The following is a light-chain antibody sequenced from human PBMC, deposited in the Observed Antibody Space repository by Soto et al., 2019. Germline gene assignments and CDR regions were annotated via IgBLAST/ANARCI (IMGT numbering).Light chain of an antibody. CDR2: LEGSGSY. CDR3: ETWDSNTHTV. J-gene: IGLJ3*02. CDR1: SGHSSYI. Sequence: QLVLTQSSSASASLGSSVKLTCTLSSGHSSYIIAWHQQQPGKAPRYLMKLEGSGSYNKGSAVPDRFSGSSSGADRYLTISHLQFEDEADYYCETWDSNTHTVFGGGTKLTVL. V-gene: IGLV4-60*02.